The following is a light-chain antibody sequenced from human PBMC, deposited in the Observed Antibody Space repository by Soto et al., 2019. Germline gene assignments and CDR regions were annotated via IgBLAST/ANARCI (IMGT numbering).Light chain of an antibody. J-gene: IGLJ1*01. CDR1: SSNIGDNS. CDR3: GTWDSSLNIEV. CDR2: DNN. Sequence: QSVLTQPPSVSAAPGQKVSISCSGRSSNIGDNSVPWYQHLPGTAPKLLIYDNNKRPSGIPDRFSGSQSGTSATLGITGLQTGDEADYYCGTWDSSLNIEVFGTGTKVTVL. V-gene: IGLV1-51*01.